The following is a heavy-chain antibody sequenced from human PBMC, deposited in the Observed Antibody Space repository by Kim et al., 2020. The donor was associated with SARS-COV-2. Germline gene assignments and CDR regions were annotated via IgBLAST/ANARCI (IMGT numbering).Heavy chain of an antibody. V-gene: IGHV1-2*06. CDR1: GYTFTGYY. D-gene: IGHD3-10*01. J-gene: IGHJ5*02. CDR2: INPFNGDT. CDR3: ARDRDMVRGVSTKFNWFDP. Sequence: ASVKVSCKASGYTFTGYYLHWVRQAPGQRLEWMGRINPFNGDTIYAQKFQGRVTMARDTSISTAYMDLNRLTSDDTAVYYCARDRDMVRGVSTKFNWFDPWGQGTLVTVSS.